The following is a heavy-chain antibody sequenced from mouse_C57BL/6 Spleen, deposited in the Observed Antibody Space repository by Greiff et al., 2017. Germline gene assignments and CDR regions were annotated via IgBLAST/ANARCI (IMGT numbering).Heavy chain of an antibody. CDR1: GYAFSSYW. CDR3: ARSEGYGYDADYAMDH. D-gene: IGHD2-2*01. CDR2: IYPGDGAT. J-gene: IGHJ4*01. V-gene: IGHV1-80*01. Sequence: VQLQQSGAELVKPGASVKISCKASGYAFSSYWMNWVKQRPGKGLEWIGQIYPGDGATNYNGKFKGKATLTADKSSSTAYMQLSSLTSEDSAVYFCARSEGYGYDADYAMDHWGKGTSVTVSS.